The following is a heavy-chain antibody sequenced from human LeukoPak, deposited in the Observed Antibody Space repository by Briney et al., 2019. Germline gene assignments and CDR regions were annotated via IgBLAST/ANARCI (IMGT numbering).Heavy chain of an antibody. D-gene: IGHD1-1*01. Sequence: PGRSLRLSCAASGFTFSSYAMHWVRQAPGKGLEWVAVISYDGSNKYYADSVKGRFTISRDNSKNTLYLQMNSLRAEDTSVYYWAKDRGSSRHYYMDVWGKGTTVTVSS. V-gene: IGHV3-30*01. J-gene: IGHJ6*03. CDR3: AKDRGSSRHYYMDV. CDR2: ISYDGSNK. CDR1: GFTFSSYA.